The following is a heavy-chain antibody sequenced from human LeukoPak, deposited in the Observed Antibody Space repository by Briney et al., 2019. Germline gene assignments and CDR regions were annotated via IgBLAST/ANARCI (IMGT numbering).Heavy chain of an antibody. D-gene: IGHD6-13*01. V-gene: IGHV3-23*01. CDR1: GFTFSSYA. Sequence: PGGSLRLSCAASGFTFSSYAMSWVRRAPGKGLEWVSAISGSGGSTYYADSVKGRFTISRDNSKNTLYLQMNSLRAEDTAAYYCANRRRYSSHDPSLGYNWFDPWGQGTLVTVSS. CDR2: ISGSGGST. CDR3: ANRRRYSSHDPSLGYNWFDP. J-gene: IGHJ5*02.